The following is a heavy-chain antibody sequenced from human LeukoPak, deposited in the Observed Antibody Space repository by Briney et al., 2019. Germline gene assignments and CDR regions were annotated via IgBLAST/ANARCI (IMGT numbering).Heavy chain of an antibody. D-gene: IGHD2-2*01. CDR3: ARVCSSTSCYAFDI. J-gene: IGHJ3*02. CDR2: IYYSRST. V-gene: IGHV4-61*09. Sequence: PSQTLSLTCTVPGGSISSGSYYWSWIRQPAGKGLEWIGYIYYSRSTNYNPSLKSRVTISVDTSKNQFSLKLSSVTAADTAVYYCARVCSSTSCYAFDIWGQGTMVIVSS. CDR1: GGSISSGSYY.